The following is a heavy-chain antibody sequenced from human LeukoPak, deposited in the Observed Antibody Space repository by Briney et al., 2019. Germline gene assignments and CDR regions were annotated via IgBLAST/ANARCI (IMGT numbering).Heavy chain of an antibody. CDR2: IYHSGST. CDR3: ARVSGRFTWYFDL. CDR1: GGSISSSYY. V-gene: IGHV4-38-2*02. J-gene: IGHJ2*01. Sequence: SETLPLTCTVSGGSISSSYYWGWIRQPPGKGLEWFGIIYHSGSTYYNPSLKSRVTISVDTSKNQFSLKLSSVTAADTAVYYCARVSGRFTWYFDLWGRGTLVTVSS.